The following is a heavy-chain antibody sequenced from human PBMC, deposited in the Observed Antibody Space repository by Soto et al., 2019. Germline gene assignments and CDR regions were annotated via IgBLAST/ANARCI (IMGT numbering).Heavy chain of an antibody. CDR1: GYTFTSYG. CDR3: ARDNLEIFSGAFDI. D-gene: IGHD1-1*01. CDR2: ISAYNGNT. Sequence: ASVKVSCKASGYTFTSYGISWVRQASGQGLEWMGWISAYNGNTNYAQKLQGRVTMTTDTSTSTAYMELRSLRSDDTAVYYCARDNLEIFSGAFDIWGQGTMVTVAS. J-gene: IGHJ3*02. V-gene: IGHV1-18*04.